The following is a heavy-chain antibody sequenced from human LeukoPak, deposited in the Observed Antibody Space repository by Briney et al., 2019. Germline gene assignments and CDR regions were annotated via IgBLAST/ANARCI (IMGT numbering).Heavy chain of an antibody. CDR3: AKERAGYTNPYYFDY. D-gene: IGHD3-16*02. CDR2: ISGSGANT. J-gene: IGHJ4*02. Sequence: GGSLRRSLAAAECSVRNEGRSWVRQAPGKGLEWCSTISGSGANTYYADSVRGRFTISRDDSKNTLYLHMNSLRAEDTAVYYCAKERAGYTNPYYFDYWGQGTLVTVSS. V-gene: IGHV3-23*01. CDR1: ECSVRNEG.